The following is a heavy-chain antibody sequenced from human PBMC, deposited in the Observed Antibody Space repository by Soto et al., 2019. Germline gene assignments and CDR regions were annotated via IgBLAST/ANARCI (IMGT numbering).Heavy chain of an antibody. J-gene: IGHJ4*02. D-gene: IGHD2-15*01. CDR1: GGTFSSYT. CDR2: IIPILGIA. V-gene: IGHV1-69*08. CDR3: AREGDDCSGGSCYFGY. Sequence: QVQLVQSGAEVKKPGSSVKVSCKASGGTFSSYTISWVRQAPGQGLEWMGRIIPILGIANYAQKFQGRVTITADKSTSTAYMELSSVRSEDTAVYYCAREGDDCSGGSCYFGYWGQGTLVTVSS.